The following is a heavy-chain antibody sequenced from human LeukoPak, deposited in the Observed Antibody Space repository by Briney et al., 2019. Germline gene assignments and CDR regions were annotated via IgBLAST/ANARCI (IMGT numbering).Heavy chain of an antibody. J-gene: IGHJ6*04. CDR3: ARRGCSGGSCSLLGYYYYGMDV. Sequence: GASVKVSCKASGYTFTSYYMLWVRQAPGQGLEWMGIINPSGGSTSYAQKFQGRVTMTRDTSTSTVYMELSSLRSEDTAVYYCARRGCSGGSCSLLGYYYYGMDVWGKGTTVTVSS. CDR1: GYTFTSYY. V-gene: IGHV1-46*01. D-gene: IGHD2-15*01. CDR2: INPSGGST.